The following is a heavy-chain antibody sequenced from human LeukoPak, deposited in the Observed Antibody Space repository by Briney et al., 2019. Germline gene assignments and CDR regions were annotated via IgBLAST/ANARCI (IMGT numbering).Heavy chain of an antibody. CDR2: INHSGST. V-gene: IGHV4-34*01. J-gene: IGHJ4*02. Sequence: PSETLSLTCAVYGGSFSGYYWSWIRQPPGKGLEWIGEINHSGSTNYNPSLKSRVTISVDTSKSQFSLKLSSVTAADTAVYYCARGPTLVRYYGSSGLFDYWGQGTLVTVSS. CDR3: ARGPTLVRYYGSSGLFDY. CDR1: GGSFSGYY. D-gene: IGHD3-22*01.